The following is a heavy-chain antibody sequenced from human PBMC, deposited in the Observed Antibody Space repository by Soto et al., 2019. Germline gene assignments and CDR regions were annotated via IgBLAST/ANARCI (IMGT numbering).Heavy chain of an antibody. D-gene: IGHD2-8*02. V-gene: IGHV3-33*08. CDR2: IWYDGSNK. CDR3: ASDLRINGPILARPIWFGP. Sequence: GGSLRLSCVVSGFAVRDYYMSWVRQAPGRGLEWVAVIWYDGSNKYYADSVKGRFTISRDNSKNTLYLQMNSLRAEGTAVYYWASDLRINGPILARPIWFGPLGRGTLVTVSS. J-gene: IGHJ5*02. CDR1: GFAVRDYY.